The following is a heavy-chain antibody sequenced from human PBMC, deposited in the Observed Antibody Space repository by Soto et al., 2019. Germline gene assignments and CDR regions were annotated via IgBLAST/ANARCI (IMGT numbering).Heavy chain of an antibody. J-gene: IGHJ3*02. CDR1: GGSISSSSYY. CDR3: AGGRAPWAFDI. Sequence: QLQLQESGPGLVKPSETLSLTCTVSGGSISSSSYYWGWIRQPPGKGLEWIGSIYYSGSTYYNPSLKSRVTISVDTSKNQFSLKLSSVTAADTAEYYCAGGRAPWAFDIWGQGTMVTVSS. D-gene: IGHD2-15*01. CDR2: IYYSGST. V-gene: IGHV4-39*01.